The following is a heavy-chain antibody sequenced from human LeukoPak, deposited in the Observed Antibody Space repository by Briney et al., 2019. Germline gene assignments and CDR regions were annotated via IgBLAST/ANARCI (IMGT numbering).Heavy chain of an antibody. D-gene: IGHD5-24*01. V-gene: IGHV3-21*04. CDR1: GFTFSSYS. J-gene: IGHJ3*02. CDR2: ISSSSSYI. Sequence: GGSLRLSCAASGFTFSSYSMNWVRQAPGKGLEWVSSISSSSSYIYYADSVKGRFTISRHNSKNTLYLQMNSLRAEDTAVYYCARDRSTMGQGWLQFRVHDAFDIWGQGTMVTVSS. CDR3: ARDRSTMGQGWLQFRVHDAFDI.